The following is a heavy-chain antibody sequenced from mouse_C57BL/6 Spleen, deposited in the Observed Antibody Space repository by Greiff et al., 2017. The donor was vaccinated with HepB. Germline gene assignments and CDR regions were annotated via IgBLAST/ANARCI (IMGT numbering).Heavy chain of an antibody. J-gene: IGHJ4*01. V-gene: IGHV1-55*01. CDR2: IYPGSGST. CDR1: GYTFTSYW. Sequence: VQLQQPGAELVKPGASVKMSCKASGYTFTSYWITWVKQRPGQGLEWIGDIYPGSGSTNYNEKFKSKATLTVDTSSSTAYMQRSSLTSEDSAVYYCAREGYYSNYYAMDYWGQGTSVTVSS. D-gene: IGHD2-5*01. CDR3: AREGYYSNYYAMDY.